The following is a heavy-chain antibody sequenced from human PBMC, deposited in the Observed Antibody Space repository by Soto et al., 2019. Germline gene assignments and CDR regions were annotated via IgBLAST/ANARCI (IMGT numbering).Heavy chain of an antibody. CDR2: MSSTGDIK. CDR3: ALDRIPASPDSFDD. CDR1: GFTFSNNV. D-gene: IGHD2-2*01. Sequence: QVQLVESGGDVVQPGRSLRLSCAASGFTFSNNVLHWVRQAPGKGLEWVAVMSSTGDIKIYSDSVKGRFTISRDNSKNTLYLQMHSLRPEDTAMYYCALDRIPASPDSFDDWGQGTLVTVSS. V-gene: IGHV3-30-3*01. J-gene: IGHJ4*02.